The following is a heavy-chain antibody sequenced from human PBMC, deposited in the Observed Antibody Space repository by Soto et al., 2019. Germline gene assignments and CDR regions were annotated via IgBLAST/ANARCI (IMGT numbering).Heavy chain of an antibody. J-gene: IGHJ4*02. Sequence: ASVKVSCKASGYTFTGYYMHWVRQAPGQGLEWKGWINPNSGGTNYAQKFQGWVTMTRDTSISTAYMELSRLRSDDTAVYYCARSPNGPRGGYEGPFLPFDYWGQGTLVTVPQ. CDR3: ARSPNGPRGGYEGPFLPFDY. CDR2: INPNSGGT. V-gene: IGHV1-2*04. D-gene: IGHD5-12*01. CDR1: GYTFTGYY.